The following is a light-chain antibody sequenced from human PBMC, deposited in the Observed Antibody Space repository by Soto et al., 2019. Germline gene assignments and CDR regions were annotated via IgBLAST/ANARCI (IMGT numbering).Light chain of an antibody. Sequence: QSLLAQPPSVSAAPGQKVPISCSGSSSNIGNNYVSWYQQLPGTAPKLLIYENNKRPSGIPDRFSGSKSGTSATLGITGLQTGDEADYYCGTWDSSLSAYVFGTGTKVTVL. J-gene: IGLJ1*01. CDR1: SSNIGNNY. CDR2: ENN. CDR3: GTWDSSLSAYV. V-gene: IGLV1-51*02.